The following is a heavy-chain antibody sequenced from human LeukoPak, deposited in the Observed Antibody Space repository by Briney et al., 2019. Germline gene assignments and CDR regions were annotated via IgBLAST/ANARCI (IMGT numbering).Heavy chain of an antibody. Sequence: PGGSLRLSCAASGFTFSSYAMHWVRQAPGKGLEWVALISYDGSNKYYADSVKGRFTISRDNSKNTLYLQMSSLRAEDTAVYYCARDTVGATDYYGMDVWGQGTTVTVSS. CDR2: ISYDGSNK. J-gene: IGHJ6*02. CDR1: GFTFSSYA. D-gene: IGHD1-26*01. V-gene: IGHV3-30-3*01. CDR3: ARDTVGATDYYGMDV.